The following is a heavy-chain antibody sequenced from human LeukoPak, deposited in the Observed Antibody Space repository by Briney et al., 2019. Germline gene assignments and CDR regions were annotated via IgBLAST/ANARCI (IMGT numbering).Heavy chain of an antibody. CDR2: MNPNSGNT. Sequence: ASVKVSCKASGYTFTNYDINWVRQATGQGLEWMGYMNPNSGNTGYAQKFQGRVTITKNTSTSTAYMELSSLRSEDTAVYYCAREGFDYWGQGTLVTVPS. CDR3: AREGFDY. V-gene: IGHV1-8*03. CDR1: GYTFTNYD. J-gene: IGHJ4*02.